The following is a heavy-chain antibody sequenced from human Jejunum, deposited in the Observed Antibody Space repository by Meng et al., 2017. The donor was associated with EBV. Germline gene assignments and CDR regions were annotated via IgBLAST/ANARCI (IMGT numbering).Heavy chain of an antibody. J-gene: IGHJ5*02. CDR3: ARDTNGDYGWVDP. CDR2: ISYSGST. Sequence: QLQESGPGLVKPSETLSLTCTVSGVSVSSGSYHWSWIRQAPGKGLEWIGFISYSGSTNYNPSLKSRVTISLDISKNQFSLNLTSVTAADTAVYYCARDTNGDYGWVDPWGQGTLVTVSS. CDR1: GVSVSSGSYH. V-gene: IGHV4-61*01. D-gene: IGHD4-17*01.